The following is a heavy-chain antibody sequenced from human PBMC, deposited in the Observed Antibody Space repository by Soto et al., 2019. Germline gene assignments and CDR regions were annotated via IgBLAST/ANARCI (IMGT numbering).Heavy chain of an antibody. D-gene: IGHD5-18*01. CDR1: GGSISSYY. J-gene: IGHJ4*02. V-gene: IGHV4-59*01. CDR2: IYYSGST. Sequence: QVQLQESGPGLVKPSETLSLTCTVSGGSISSYYWSWIRQPPGKGLEWIGYIYYSGSTNYNPSLKSRVTISVDTAKNQFSLKLGSVTAADTAVYYCARFPRGYSYGHFDYWGQGTLVTVSS. CDR3: ARFPRGYSYGHFDY.